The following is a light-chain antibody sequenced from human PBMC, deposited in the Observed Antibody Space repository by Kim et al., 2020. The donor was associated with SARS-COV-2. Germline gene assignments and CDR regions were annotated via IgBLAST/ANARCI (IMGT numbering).Light chain of an antibody. Sequence: ASVGDRVTMTCRASQSISSYLNWYQQKPGKATKLLIYAASSLQSGVPSRFSGSASGTDFTLTISSLQPEDFATYYCQQSYSTPRTFGQGTKVDIK. J-gene: IGKJ1*01. CDR2: AAS. CDR1: QSISSY. V-gene: IGKV1-39*01. CDR3: QQSYSTPRT.